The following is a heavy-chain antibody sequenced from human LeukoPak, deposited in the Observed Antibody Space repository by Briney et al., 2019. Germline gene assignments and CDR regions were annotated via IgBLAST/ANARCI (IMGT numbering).Heavy chain of an antibody. Sequence: GGSLRLSCAASGFIFSSHGMNWVRQAPGKGLEWVAFIRYDGSNKYYADSVKGRFTISRDNSKNTLYLQMNSLRAEDTALYYCAREWWTSPAFDIWGQGTMVTVSS. D-gene: IGHD2-15*01. CDR1: GFIFSSHG. V-gene: IGHV3-30*02. J-gene: IGHJ3*02. CDR2: IRYDGSNK. CDR3: AREWWTSPAFDI.